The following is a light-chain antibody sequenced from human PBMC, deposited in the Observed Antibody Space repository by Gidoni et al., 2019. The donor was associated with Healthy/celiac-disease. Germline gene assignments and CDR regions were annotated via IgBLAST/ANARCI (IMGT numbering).Light chain of an antibody. CDR2: KAS. CDR3: QQYNSYPCS. V-gene: IGKV1-5*03. CDR1: QSISSW. J-gene: IGKJ2*04. Sequence: DIQMTQSPSTLSASVGDRATITCRASQSISSWLAWYQQKPGKALKLLIYKASSLESGVPSRFSGSGSGTEFTLTISSLQPDDFATYYCQQYNSYPCSFGQGTKLEIK.